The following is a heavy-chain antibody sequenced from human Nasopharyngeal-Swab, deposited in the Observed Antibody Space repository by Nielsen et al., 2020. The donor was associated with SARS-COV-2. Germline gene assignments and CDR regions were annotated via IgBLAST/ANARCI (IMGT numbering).Heavy chain of an antibody. CDR1: GFTFDDYA. CDR3: SKSRGYYYYTDV. J-gene: IGHJ6*03. V-gene: IGHV3-9*01. Sequence: GGSLRLSCAASGFTFDDYAMHWVRQAPGKGLEWVSGISWNSGSIGYADSVKGRFTISRDNAKNSLYLQMNSLRAEDTALYYCSKSRGYYYYTDVWGKGTTVTVSS. D-gene: IGHD3-10*01. CDR2: ISWNSGSI.